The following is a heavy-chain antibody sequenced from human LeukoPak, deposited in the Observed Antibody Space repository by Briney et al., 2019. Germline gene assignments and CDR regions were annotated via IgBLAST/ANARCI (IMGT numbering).Heavy chain of an antibody. D-gene: IGHD3-10*01. V-gene: IGHV3-23*01. CDR2: ISGSGDGT. CDR3: VWFGELLHTTHDS. Sequence: GGSLTLSCAASGFTFSRYAMSWVRQAPGKGLEWASFISGSGDGTHYADSVKGRFTISRDNSKNTLYLQMNSLRAEDTAVYYCVWFGELLHTTHDSWGRGTLVTVSS. J-gene: IGHJ4*02. CDR1: GFTFSRYA.